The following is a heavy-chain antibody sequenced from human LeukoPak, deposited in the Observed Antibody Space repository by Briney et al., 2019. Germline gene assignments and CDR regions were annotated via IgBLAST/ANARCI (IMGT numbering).Heavy chain of an antibody. J-gene: IGHJ5*02. V-gene: IGHV3-21*01. CDR3: ASYPEHCSGGSCYLGGSWFDP. CDR1: GFTFSSYS. D-gene: IGHD2-15*01. Sequence: GGSLRLSCAASGFTFSSYSMNWVRQAPGKGLEWVSSISSSSSYIYYADSVKGRFTISRDNAKNSLYLQMNSLRAEDTAVYYCASYPEHCSGGSCYLGGSWFDPWGQGTLVTVSS. CDR2: ISSSSSYI.